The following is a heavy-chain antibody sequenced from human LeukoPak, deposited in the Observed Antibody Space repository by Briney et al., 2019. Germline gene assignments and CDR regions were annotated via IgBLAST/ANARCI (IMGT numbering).Heavy chain of an antibody. CDR3: AREDRITMVRDKYYYYYYMDV. CDR2: IYTSGST. D-gene: IGHD3-10*01. V-gene: IGHV4-4*07. Sequence: PSETLSLTCTVSGGSISSYYWSWIRQPAGKGLEWIGRIYTSGSTNYNPSLKSRVTMSVDTSKNQFSLKLSSVTAADTAVYYCAREDRITMVRDKYYYYYYMDVWGKGTTVTISS. J-gene: IGHJ6*03. CDR1: GGSISSYY.